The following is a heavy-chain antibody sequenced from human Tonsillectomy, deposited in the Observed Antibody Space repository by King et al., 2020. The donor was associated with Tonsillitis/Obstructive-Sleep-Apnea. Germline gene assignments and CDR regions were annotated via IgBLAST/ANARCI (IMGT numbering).Heavy chain of an antibody. CDR3: ARHSRDYGESQYYFDY. D-gene: IGHD4-17*01. CDR1: GGSISSYY. V-gene: IGHV4-59*08. Sequence: VQLQESGPGLVKPSETLSLTCTVSGGSISSYYWSWIRQPPGKGLEWIGYIYYSGSTNYHPPLKSRVTISVDTSKNQFSLKLSSVTAADTAVYYCARHSRDYGESQYYFDYWGQGTLVTVSS. J-gene: IGHJ4*02. CDR2: IYYSGST.